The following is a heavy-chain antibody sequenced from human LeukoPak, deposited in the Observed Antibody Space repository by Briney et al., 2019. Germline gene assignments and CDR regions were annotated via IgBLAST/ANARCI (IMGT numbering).Heavy chain of an antibody. V-gene: IGHV3-7*01. CDR2: INQDGSEK. CDR3: ASHYGSGSYSGDAFDL. CDR1: GFTFSSYW. D-gene: IGHD3-10*01. J-gene: IGHJ3*01. Sequence: GGSLRLSCAASGFTFSSYWMSWVRQAPGKGLEWVANINQDGSEKYYVDSVKGRFTISRDNAKNSLYLQMNSLRAEDTALYYCASHYGSGSYSGDAFDLWGQGTMVTVSS.